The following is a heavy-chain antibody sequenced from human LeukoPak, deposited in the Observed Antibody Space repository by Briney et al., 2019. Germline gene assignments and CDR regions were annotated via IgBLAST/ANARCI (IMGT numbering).Heavy chain of an antibody. D-gene: IGHD1-26*01. Sequence: GGSLRLSCAASGFTFSDYYMSWIRQAPGKGLEWVSYISSSSSYTNYADSVKGRFTISRDNAKNSLYLQMNSLRAEDTAVYYCARESPSGSYENDYWGQGTLVTVSS. CDR2: ISSSSSYT. J-gene: IGHJ4*02. V-gene: IGHV3-11*06. CDR1: GFTFSDYY. CDR3: ARESPSGSYENDY.